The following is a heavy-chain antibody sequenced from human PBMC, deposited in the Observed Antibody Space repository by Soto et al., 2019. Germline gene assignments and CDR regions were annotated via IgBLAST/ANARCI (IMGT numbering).Heavy chain of an antibody. CDR2: ISSSSSTI. J-gene: IGHJ1*01. Sequence: GGSLRLSCAASGFTFSSYSMNWVRQAPGKGLEWVSYISSSSSTIYYADSVKGRFTISRDNAKNSLYLQMNSLRAEDTAVYYCARDLGSSWYPEYFQHWGKGTLVTVSS. CDR3: ARDLGSSWYPEYFQH. CDR1: GFTFSSYS. D-gene: IGHD6-13*01. V-gene: IGHV3-48*01.